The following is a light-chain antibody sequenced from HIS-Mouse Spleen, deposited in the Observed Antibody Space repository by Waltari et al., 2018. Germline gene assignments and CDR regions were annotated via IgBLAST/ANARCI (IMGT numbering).Light chain of an antibody. J-gene: IGLJ3*02. Sequence: QSALTQPASVSGSPGQSITISCTGTSIDVGGYNLVSWYQQHPGKAPKLMIYEDSKRPSGVSNRFSGSKSGNTASLTISGLQAEDEADYYCCSYAGSSTNWVFGGGTKLTVL. V-gene: IGLV2-23*01. CDR1: SIDVGGYNL. CDR3: CSYAGSSTNWV. CDR2: EDS.